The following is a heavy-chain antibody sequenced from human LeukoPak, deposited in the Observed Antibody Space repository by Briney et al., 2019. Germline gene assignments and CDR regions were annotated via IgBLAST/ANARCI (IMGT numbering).Heavy chain of an antibody. Sequence: ASVKVSCKASGGTFSSYAISWVRQAPGQGLEWMGWINPYNGETDYAQKLQGRVTMTTDTSTSTAYMELRSLRSDDTAMYYCARDSSGWGIDYWGQGTLVTVSS. D-gene: IGHD6-19*01. V-gene: IGHV1-18*01. CDR3: ARDSSGWGIDY. J-gene: IGHJ4*02. CDR2: INPYNGET. CDR1: GGTFSSYA.